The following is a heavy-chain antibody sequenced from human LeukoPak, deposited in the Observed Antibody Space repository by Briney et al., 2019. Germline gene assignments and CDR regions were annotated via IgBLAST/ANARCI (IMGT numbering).Heavy chain of an antibody. Sequence: PGGSLRLSCAASGFTFSSYAMSWVRQAPGKGLEWVSAISGSGSSTYCAASVKGRSTFSRDNSKNTLYLQMNSLRAEGTAVYYCAKDSYDYVWGTYRDYWGQGTLVTVSS. CDR3: AKDSYDYVWGTYRDY. CDR2: ISGSGSST. V-gene: IGHV3-23*01. CDR1: GFTFSSYA. D-gene: IGHD3-16*02. J-gene: IGHJ4*02.